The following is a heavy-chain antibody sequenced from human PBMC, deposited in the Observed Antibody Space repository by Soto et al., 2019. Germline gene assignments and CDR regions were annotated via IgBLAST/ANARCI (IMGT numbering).Heavy chain of an antibody. CDR1: GFTFSSYS. Sequence: GGSLRLSCAASGFTFSSYSMNWVRQAPGKGLEWVSYISSSSSTIYYADSVKGRFTISRDNAKNSLYLQMNSLRDEDTAVYYCARDKGGRYCSRTSCLYSFDYWGQGTLVTVSS. J-gene: IGHJ4*02. D-gene: IGHD2-2*01. CDR3: ARDKGGRYCSRTSCLYSFDY. CDR2: ISSSSSTI. V-gene: IGHV3-48*02.